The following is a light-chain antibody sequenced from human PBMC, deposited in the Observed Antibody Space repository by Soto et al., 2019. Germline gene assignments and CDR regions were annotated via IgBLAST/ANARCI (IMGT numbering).Light chain of an antibody. V-gene: IGKV1-5*01. Sequence: DIQMTQSPSSLSASVGDRVTITCQASQDISNHLNWYQQKPGKAPKLLIYDVSTLDSGVPSRFSGSACGTEFTLTSSSLESDDFATYYCQQYHRYSTFGQGTKVDI. CDR2: DVS. J-gene: IGKJ1*01. CDR3: QQYHRYST. CDR1: QDISNH.